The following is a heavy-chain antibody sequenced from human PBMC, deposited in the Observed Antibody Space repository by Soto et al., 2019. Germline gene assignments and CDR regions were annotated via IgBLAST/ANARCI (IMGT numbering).Heavy chain of an antibody. CDR2: IYYSGST. V-gene: IGHV4-39*01. Sequence: PSETLSLTCTVSGGSISSSSYYWGWIRQPPGKGLEWIGSIYYSGSTYYNPSLKSRVTISVDTSKNQFSLKLSSVTAADTAVYYCASGTIFGVVSQYYFDYWGQGTLVTVSS. CDR3: ASGTIFGVVSQYYFDY. J-gene: IGHJ4*02. CDR1: GGSISSSSYY. D-gene: IGHD3-3*01.